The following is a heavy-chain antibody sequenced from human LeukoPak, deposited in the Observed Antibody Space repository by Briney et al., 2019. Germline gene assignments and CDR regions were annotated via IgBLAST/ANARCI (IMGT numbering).Heavy chain of an antibody. D-gene: IGHD3-22*01. CDR3: AARSLSGSLDY. CDR2: ISGSGGST. V-gene: IGHV3-23*01. CDR1: GFTFSSYA. J-gene: IGHJ4*02. Sequence: GGSLRLSCAASGFTFSSYAMSWVRQAPGKGLEWVSAISGSGGSTYYADSVKGRFTISRDNSKNTLYLQMDSLRAEDTAVYYCAARSLSGSLDYWGQGTLVTVSS.